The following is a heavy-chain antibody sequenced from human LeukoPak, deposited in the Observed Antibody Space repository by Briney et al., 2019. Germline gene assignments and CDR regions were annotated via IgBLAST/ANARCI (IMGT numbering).Heavy chain of an antibody. D-gene: IGHD6-13*01. CDR1: GGSISPYY. CDR2: IYYSGTT. Sequence: PSETLSLTCTVSGGSISPYYWSWIRQPPGKGLEWIGYIYYSGTTSYNPSLKSRVTISVDTSKNQFSLRLSSVTAADTAVYDCARHPRPGDSSSWYYFDYWGQGTLVTVSS. J-gene: IGHJ4*02. V-gene: IGHV4-59*08. CDR3: ARHPRPGDSSSWYYFDY.